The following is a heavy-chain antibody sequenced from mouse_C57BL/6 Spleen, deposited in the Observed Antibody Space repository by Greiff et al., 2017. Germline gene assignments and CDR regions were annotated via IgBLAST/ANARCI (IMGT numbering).Heavy chain of an antibody. CDR1: GYAFTNYL. J-gene: IGHJ4*01. CDR2: INPGSGGT. V-gene: IGHV1-54*01. D-gene: IGHD2-5*01. CDR3: ASYSNYFMDY. Sequence: VQLQQSGAELVRPGTSVKVSCKASGYAFTNYLLEWVKQRPGQGLEWIGVINPGSGGTNYNEKFKGKATLTADKSSSTAYMQLSSLTSEDSAVYFCASYSNYFMDYWGQGTSVTVSS.